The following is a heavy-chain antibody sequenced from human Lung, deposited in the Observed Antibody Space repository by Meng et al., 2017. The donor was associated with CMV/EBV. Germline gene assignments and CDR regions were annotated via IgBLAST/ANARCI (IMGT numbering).Heavy chain of an antibody. J-gene: IGHJ4*02. D-gene: IGHD2-2*01. CDR1: GYTFTSYG. Sequence: SVXVSXXASGYTFTSYGISWVRQAPGQGLEWMGWISAYNGNTNYAQKLQGRVTMTTDTSTSTAYMELRSLRSDDTAVYYCARALGYCSSTSCYRGYYFDYWGQGALVTVSS. CDR3: ARALGYCSSTSCYRGYYFDY. V-gene: IGHV1-18*01. CDR2: ISAYNGNT.